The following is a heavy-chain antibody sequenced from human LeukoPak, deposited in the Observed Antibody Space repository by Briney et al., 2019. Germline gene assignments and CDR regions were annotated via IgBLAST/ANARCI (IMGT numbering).Heavy chain of an antibody. V-gene: IGHV3-48*02. CDR1: GFTFSSSA. CDR3: ARDTLEYSNSPDALDI. CDR2: FGSSGSTV. Sequence: GGSLRLSCAASGFTFSSSAMNWVRQAPGKGLEWVSYFGSSGSTVYYADSVKGRFTISRDNAKNSLYMQMESLRDEDTAIYYCARDTLEYSNSPDALDIWGQGTMVTVSS. J-gene: IGHJ3*02. D-gene: IGHD4-23*01.